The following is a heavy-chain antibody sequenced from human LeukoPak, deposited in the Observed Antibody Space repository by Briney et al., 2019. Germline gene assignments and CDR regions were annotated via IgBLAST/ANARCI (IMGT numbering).Heavy chain of an antibody. J-gene: IGHJ5*02. CDR2: IYYSGST. Sequence: SETLSLTCTVSGGSISSYYWSWIRQPPGKGLEWIGYIYYSGSTNYNPSLKSRVTISVDTSKNRFSLKLSSVTAADTAVYYCARHFWYSSGNWFVPWGQGTLVTVSS. CDR3: ARHFWYSSGNWFVP. D-gene: IGHD6-19*01. CDR1: GGSISSYY. V-gene: IGHV4-59*08.